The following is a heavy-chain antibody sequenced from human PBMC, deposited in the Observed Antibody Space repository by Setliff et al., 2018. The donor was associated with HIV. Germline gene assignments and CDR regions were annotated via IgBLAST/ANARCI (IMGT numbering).Heavy chain of an antibody. CDR2: INTYNGNT. CDR1: GYTFINYG. Sequence: ASVKVSCKASGYTFINYGINWLRQAPGQGLEWMGWINTYNGNTKYGQKFQGIVTMTTDTSTSTVYMELRSLTSDDTALYYCARGGPPRVATLYWFDPWGQGTLVTXSS. J-gene: IGHJ5*02. V-gene: IGHV1-18*04. D-gene: IGHD2-15*01. CDR3: ARGGPPRVATLYWFDP.